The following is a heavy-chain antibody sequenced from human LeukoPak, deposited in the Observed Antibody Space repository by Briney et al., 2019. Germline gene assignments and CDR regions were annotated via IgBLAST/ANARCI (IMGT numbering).Heavy chain of an antibody. J-gene: IGHJ4*02. V-gene: IGHV3-48*04. D-gene: IGHD6-13*01. Sequence: PGGSLRLSCAASGFTFSSYSMNWVRQAPGKGLEGVSYIGSSSSTIYYADSVKGRFTISRDNAKNSLYLQMNSLRAEDTAVYYCASWDIDRGQQQDYWGQGTLVTVSS. CDR1: GFTFSSYS. CDR2: IGSSSSTI. CDR3: ASWDIDRGQQQDY.